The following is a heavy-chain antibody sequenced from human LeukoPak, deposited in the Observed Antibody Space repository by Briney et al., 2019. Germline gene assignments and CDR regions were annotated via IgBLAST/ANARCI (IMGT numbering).Heavy chain of an antibody. CDR3: ARDNYETRGYYYPAEVYYFDY. D-gene: IGHD3-22*01. Sequence: SETLSLTCAVYGGSFSGYYWSWIRQPPGKGLEWIGEINHSGSTNYNPSLKSRVTISVDTSKNQFSLKLSSVTAADTAVYYCARDNYETRGYYYPAEVYYFDYWGQGTLVTVSS. CDR1: GGSFSGYY. V-gene: IGHV4-34*01. J-gene: IGHJ4*02. CDR2: INHSGST.